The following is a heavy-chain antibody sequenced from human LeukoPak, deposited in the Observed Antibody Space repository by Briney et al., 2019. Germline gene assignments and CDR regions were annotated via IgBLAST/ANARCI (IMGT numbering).Heavy chain of an antibody. CDR2: IYYSGST. CDR1: GGSISSGDYY. J-gene: IGHJ4*02. V-gene: IGHV4-30-4*01. CDR3: ARELYSYYYDTAKGHPGIDY. Sequence: PSETLSLTCTVSGGSISSGDYYWSWIRQPPGKGLEWIGYIYYSGSTYYNPSLKSRVTISVDTSKNQFSLKLSSVTAADTAVYYCARELYSYYYDTAKGHPGIDYWGQGTLVTVSS. D-gene: IGHD3-22*01.